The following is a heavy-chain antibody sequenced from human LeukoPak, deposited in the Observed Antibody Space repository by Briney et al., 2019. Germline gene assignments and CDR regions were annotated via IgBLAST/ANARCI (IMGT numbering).Heavy chain of an antibody. V-gene: IGHV1-18*01. J-gene: IGHJ4*02. D-gene: IGHD6-19*01. Sequence: ASVKVSCKASGYTFTSYGISWVRQAPGQGLEWMGWISAYNGNTNYAQKLQGRVTMTTDTSTSTAYMELRSLRSDDTAVYYCARVRGKWLAGFYYFDYWGQGTLVTVSS. CDR3: ARVRGKWLAGFYYFDY. CDR2: ISAYNGNT. CDR1: GYTFTSYG.